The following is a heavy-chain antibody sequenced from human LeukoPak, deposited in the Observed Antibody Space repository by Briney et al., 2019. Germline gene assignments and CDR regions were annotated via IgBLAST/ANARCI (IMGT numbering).Heavy chain of an antibody. J-gene: IGHJ3*02. D-gene: IGHD2/OR15-2a*01. Sequence: VGSLRLSCAASGDTFSRDWMHWVRQVPGKGLVWVSRIDTHGSVTNYADSVRGRFTVSRDNAQNTMYLQMNSLRVEDTALYYCASFRNTDIWGQGTTVTVSP. CDR1: GDTFSRDW. CDR3: ASFRNTDI. V-gene: IGHV3-74*01. CDR2: IDTHGSVT.